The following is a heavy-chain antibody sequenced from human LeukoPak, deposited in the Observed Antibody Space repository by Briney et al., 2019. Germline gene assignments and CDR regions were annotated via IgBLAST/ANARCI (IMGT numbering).Heavy chain of an antibody. D-gene: IGHD2-15*01. CDR1: GFTFNNYN. CDR3: ARVYCSGGSCYLDAFDI. V-gene: IGHV3-21*01. J-gene: IGHJ3*02. CDR2: ITSSGTYI. Sequence: GGSLRLSCAASGFTFNNYNMNWVRQAPGRALEWVSSITSSGTYIFYADSVKGRFTISRDNAKNSLYLQMNSLRAEDTAVYYCARVYCSGGSCYLDAFDIWGQGTMVTVSS.